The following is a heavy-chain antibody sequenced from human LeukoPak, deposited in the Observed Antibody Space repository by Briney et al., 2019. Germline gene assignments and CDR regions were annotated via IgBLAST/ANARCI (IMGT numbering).Heavy chain of an antibody. CDR2: IYYSGST. V-gene: IGHV4-59*01. Sequence: SETLSLTCTVSGGSISSYYWSWIRQPPGKGLEWIGYIYYSGSTNYNPSLKSRVTISVDTSKNQFSLKLSSVTAADTAVYYCARGGSIAAAGTPIDYWGQGTLVTVSS. CDR3: ARGGSIAAAGTPIDY. CDR1: GGSISSYY. J-gene: IGHJ4*02. D-gene: IGHD6-13*01.